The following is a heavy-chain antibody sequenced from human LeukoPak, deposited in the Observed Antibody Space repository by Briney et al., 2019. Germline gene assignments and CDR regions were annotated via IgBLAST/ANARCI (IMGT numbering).Heavy chain of an antibody. CDR3: AKNVVGGDCYSY. D-gene: IGHD2-21*02. J-gene: IGHJ4*02. CDR1: GFTFSSYG. CDR2: ISYDGSNK. Sequence: PGRSLRLSCAASGFTFSSYGMHWVRQAPGKGLEWVAVISYDGSNKYYADSVKGRFTISRDNSKNTLYLQMNSLRAEDTAVYYCAKNVVGGDCYSYWGQGTLVTVSS. V-gene: IGHV3-30*18.